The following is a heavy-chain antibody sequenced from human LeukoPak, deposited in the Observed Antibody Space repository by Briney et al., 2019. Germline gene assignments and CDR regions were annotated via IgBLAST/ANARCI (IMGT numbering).Heavy chain of an antibody. CDR2: ISAYNGNT. D-gene: IGHD3-22*01. V-gene: IGHV1-18*01. J-gene: IGHJ3*02. CDR3: ARARDYYDSSGRDAFDI. CDR1: GYTFTSYG. Sequence: ASVKVSCKASGYTFTSYGISWVRQAPGQGLEWMGWISAYNGNTNYAQKLQGRVTMTTDTSTSTAYMELRSLRSDDTAVYYCARARDYYDSSGRDAFDIWGQGTMVTVSS.